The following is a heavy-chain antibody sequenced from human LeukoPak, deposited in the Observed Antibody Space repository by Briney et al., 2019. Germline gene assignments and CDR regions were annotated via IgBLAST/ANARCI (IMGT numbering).Heavy chain of an antibody. CDR2: ISTSSSGI. CDR3: ARREV. J-gene: IGHJ4*02. CDR1: GFTFSSYS. V-gene: IGHV3-48*01. Sequence: PGGSLRLSCAASGFTFSSYSMNWVRQAPGKGLEWISYISTSSSGIYYADSVKGRFTISRDNAKNSLYLQMNGLRAEDTAVYFCARREVWGQGTLVTVSS.